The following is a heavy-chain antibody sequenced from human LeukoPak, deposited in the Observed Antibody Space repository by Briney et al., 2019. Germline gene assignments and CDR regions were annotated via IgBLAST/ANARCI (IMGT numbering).Heavy chain of an antibody. Sequence: SETLSLTCTVSGGSISSGGYYWSWIRQHPGKGLEWIGYIYYSGSTYYNPSLKSRVTISVDTSKNQFSLKLSSVTAADTAVYYCASRPAQGSGSYWFDPWGQGTLVTVSS. J-gene: IGHJ5*02. V-gene: IGHV4-31*03. D-gene: IGHD3-10*01. CDR2: IYYSGST. CDR3: ASRPAQGSGSYWFDP. CDR1: GGSISSGGYY.